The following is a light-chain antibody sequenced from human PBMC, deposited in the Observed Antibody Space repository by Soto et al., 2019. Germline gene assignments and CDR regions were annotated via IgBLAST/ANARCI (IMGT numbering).Light chain of an antibody. CDR2: GAS. CDR1: QSVSSSY. J-gene: IGKJ4*01. Sequence: EIVLTQSPGTLSLSPGERATLSCRASQSVSSSYLAWYQQKPGQAPRLLIYGASSRATGIPDRFSGSGSGTDFTLTISRLEPEHFAVYYCQQYGSSSLTFGGGTKADIK. CDR3: QQYGSSSLT. V-gene: IGKV3-20*01.